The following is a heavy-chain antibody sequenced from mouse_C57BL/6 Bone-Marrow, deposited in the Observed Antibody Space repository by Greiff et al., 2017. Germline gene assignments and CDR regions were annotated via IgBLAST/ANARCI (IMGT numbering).Heavy chain of an antibody. Sequence: VKLMESGPGLVQPSQSLSITCTVSGFSLTSYGVHWVRQSPGKGLEWLGVIWSGGSTDYNAAFISRLSISKDNSKSQVFFKMNSLQADDTAIYYCASGGNHGAMDYWGQGTSVTVSS. D-gene: IGHD2-1*01. CDR2: IWSGGST. V-gene: IGHV2-2*01. J-gene: IGHJ4*01. CDR3: ASGGNHGAMDY. CDR1: GFSLTSYG.